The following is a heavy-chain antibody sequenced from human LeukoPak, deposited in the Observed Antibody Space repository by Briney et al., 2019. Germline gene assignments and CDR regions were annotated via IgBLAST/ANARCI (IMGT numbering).Heavy chain of an antibody. CDR3: APPKYYGYSFDY. V-gene: IGHV3-30*02. J-gene: IGHJ4*02. CDR1: GFPFSTYG. CDR2: THADAIHGNNK. D-gene: IGHD3-10*01. Sequence: QAGGSLRLSCAASGFPFSTYGLHWVRQAPGKGLEWVAVTHADAIHGNNKYYADSVKGRFTISRDNSKNTLYLQMNSLRAEDTAVYYCAPPKYYGYSFDYWGQGTLVTVSS.